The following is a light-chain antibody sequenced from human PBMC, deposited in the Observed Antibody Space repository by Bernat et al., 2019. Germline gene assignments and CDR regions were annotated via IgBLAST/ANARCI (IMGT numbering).Light chain of an antibody. V-gene: IGKV1-5*03. CDR2: KAS. J-gene: IGKJ2*01. CDR1: QSISSW. CDR3: QHYNNYPYT. Sequence: DIQMTQSPSTLFASVGDRVTITCRASQSISSWLAWYQQKPGKAPSLLIYKASSLHSGVPSRFSGSGSGTEFTLTISSLQPDDFATYYCQHYNNYPYTFGQGTKLEIK.